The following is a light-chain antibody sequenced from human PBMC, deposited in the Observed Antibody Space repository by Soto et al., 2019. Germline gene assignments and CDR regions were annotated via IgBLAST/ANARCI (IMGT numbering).Light chain of an antibody. J-gene: IGLJ3*02. CDR2: LESSGSQ. CDR1: SGHRSYI. V-gene: IGLV4-60*03. CDR3: ETWNSNTRV. Sequence: VLTQSSSASASLGSSVNLTCTLSSGHRSYIIAWHQQQPGKAPRFLMRLESSGSQNKGSGVPDRFSGSSSGAARYLTISNLQSEDEADYYCETWNSNTRVFGGGTKLTVL.